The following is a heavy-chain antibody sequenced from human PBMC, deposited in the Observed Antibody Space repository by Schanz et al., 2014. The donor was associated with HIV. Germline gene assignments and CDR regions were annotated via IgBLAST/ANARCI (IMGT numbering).Heavy chain of an antibody. CDR3: AKDLGSSGWYENYYGMDV. CDR1: GFTFSSYG. CDR2: ISYDGSNK. Sequence: VQMLESGGGLAQPGGSLRLSCAASGFTFSSYGMHWVRQAPGKGLEWVAVISYDGSNKYYADSVKGRFTISRDNSKNTLYLQMNSLRAEDTAVYYCAKDLGSSGWYENYYGMDVWGQGTTVTVSS. D-gene: IGHD6-19*01. V-gene: IGHV3-30*18. J-gene: IGHJ6*02.